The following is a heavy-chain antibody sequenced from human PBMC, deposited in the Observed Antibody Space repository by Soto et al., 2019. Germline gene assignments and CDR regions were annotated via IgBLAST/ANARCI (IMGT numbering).Heavy chain of an antibody. Sequence: GGSLRLSCSASGFTFTSYWMSWVRQAPGRGLEWVANIRQDGSEKYYVDSVRGRFTISRDNAKNSLYLQMNSLGAEDTAVYYCAKICNSNWPYWGLDVWGQGTTVTVSS. CDR2: IRQDGSEK. CDR3: AKICNSNWPYWGLDV. CDR1: GFTFTSYW. D-gene: IGHD3-10*02. V-gene: IGHV3-7*01. J-gene: IGHJ6*02.